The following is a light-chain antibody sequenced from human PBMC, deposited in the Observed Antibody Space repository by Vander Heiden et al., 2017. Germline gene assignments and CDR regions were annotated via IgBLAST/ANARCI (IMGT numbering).Light chain of an antibody. CDR2: DVS. CDR1: SSDVGGYNY. CDR3: SSSTSTSTPHFV. Sequence: QSALTQPASASGSPGQSITISCHGTSSDVGGYNYVSWYQQHPGKAPKLMIFDVSHRPSGVSHRFSCSNSGTTASLTISGLQADDEADYYCSSSTSTSTPHFVFGTGTTVTVL. J-gene: IGLJ1*01. V-gene: IGLV2-14*03.